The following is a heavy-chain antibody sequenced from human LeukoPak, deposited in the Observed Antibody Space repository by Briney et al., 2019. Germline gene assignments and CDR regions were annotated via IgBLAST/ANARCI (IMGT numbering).Heavy chain of an antibody. Sequence: GGSLRLSCAASGFTFSSYWMHWVRQAPGKGLVWVSRINSDGSSTSYADSVKGRFTISRDNAKNTLCLQMNSLRAEDTAVYYCARVRPYYYGSGSYRDAFDIWGQGTMVTVSS. CDR3: ARVRPYYYGSGSYRDAFDI. CDR2: INSDGSST. CDR1: GFTFSSYW. V-gene: IGHV3-74*01. D-gene: IGHD3-10*01. J-gene: IGHJ3*02.